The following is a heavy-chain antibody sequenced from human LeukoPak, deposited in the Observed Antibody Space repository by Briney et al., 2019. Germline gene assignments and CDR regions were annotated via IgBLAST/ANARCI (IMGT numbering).Heavy chain of an antibody. Sequence: SETLSLTCTVSGYSISSGYYWGWIRQPPGKGLEWIGSIYHSGRTFYNPSLKSRVTISVDTSKNQFSPKLTSVTAADTAVYYCARRRGYCSSTSCPYYFDYWGQGTLVTVSS. D-gene: IGHD2-2*03. CDR2: IYHSGRT. V-gene: IGHV4-38-2*02. J-gene: IGHJ4*02. CDR1: GYSISSGYY. CDR3: ARRRGYCSSTSCPYYFDY.